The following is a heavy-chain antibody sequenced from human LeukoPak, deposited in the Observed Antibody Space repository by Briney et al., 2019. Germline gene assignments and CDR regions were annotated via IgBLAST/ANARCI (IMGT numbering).Heavy chain of an antibody. CDR2: MKTDGTRI. V-gene: IGHV3-74*01. CDR3: ASLEGIAVAATGDY. Sequence: PGGSLRLSCAASGFRFSNSWMYWVRQGPGKGPVWVSRMKTDGTRIEYADSVKGRFTISRDNAKNTLFLQMSSLRVEDTAVYYCASLEGIAVAATGDYWGQGTLVTVSS. J-gene: IGHJ4*02. D-gene: IGHD6-19*01. CDR1: GFRFSNSW.